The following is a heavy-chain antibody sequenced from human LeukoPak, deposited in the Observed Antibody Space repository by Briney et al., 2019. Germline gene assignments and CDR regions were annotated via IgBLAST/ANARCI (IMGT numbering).Heavy chain of an antibody. CDR2: INPNSGAT. D-gene: IGHD2-2*01. V-gene: IGHV1-2*02. CDR3: ARVKKLMPEFEF. J-gene: IGHJ4*02. Sequence: WASVKVTCKSSGHTFIDYYIHWVRQAPGQGLEWMGWINPNSGATKYAQKFQGRVSMTRDTSINTAYMDLTNLRSDDTAIFYCARVKKLMPEFEFWGQGTLVTVSS. CDR1: GHTFIDYY.